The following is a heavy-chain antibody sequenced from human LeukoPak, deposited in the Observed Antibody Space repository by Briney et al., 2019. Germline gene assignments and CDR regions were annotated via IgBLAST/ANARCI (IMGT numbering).Heavy chain of an antibody. CDR2: ISSSSTYT. CDR1: GFIFSDYY. D-gene: IGHD3-3*01. Sequence: GGSLRHSCAASGFIFSDYYMRWIRQARGEGLEGVSYISSSSTYTNYADSVKGRFTISRDDAKNSLYLQMDSLRAEDTAVYYCARASGYPDYWGEGTLVTVSS. CDR3: ARASGYPDY. J-gene: IGHJ4*02. V-gene: IGHV3-11*06.